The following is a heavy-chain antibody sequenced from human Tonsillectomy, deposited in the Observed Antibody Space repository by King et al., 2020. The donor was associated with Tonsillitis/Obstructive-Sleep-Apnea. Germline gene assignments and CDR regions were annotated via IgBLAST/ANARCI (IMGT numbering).Heavy chain of an antibody. Sequence: QLQESGPGLVKPSETLSLTCTVSGGSISSSTYYWGWLRQPPGKGLEWIGSIYNSGSTYYNPSLKSRVTISVDTSKNQFSLKLSSVTAADTAVYYCAREGEYSSTNYFDYWGHGTLVTVSS. CDR1: GGSISSSTYY. J-gene: IGHJ4*01. D-gene: IGHD6-6*01. V-gene: IGHV4-39*01. CDR2: IYNSGST. CDR3: AREGEYSSTNYFDY.